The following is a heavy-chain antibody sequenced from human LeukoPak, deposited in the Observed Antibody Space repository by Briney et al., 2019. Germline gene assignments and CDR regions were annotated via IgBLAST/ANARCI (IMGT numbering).Heavy chain of an antibody. V-gene: IGHV1-8*03. Sequence: ASVKVSCKASGYTFTSYDINWVRQAPGQGLEWMGWMNPNSANTGYAQKFQGRVTLTRNTSITTAHMELSSLRSEDTAVYYCARVYNPLVYYMDVWGKGTTVTVSS. CDR1: GYTFTSYD. CDR2: MNPNSANT. D-gene: IGHD1-1*01. J-gene: IGHJ6*03. CDR3: ARVYNPLVYYMDV.